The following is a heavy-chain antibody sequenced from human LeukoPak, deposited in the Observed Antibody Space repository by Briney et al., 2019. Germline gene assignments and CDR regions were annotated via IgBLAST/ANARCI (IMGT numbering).Heavy chain of an antibody. CDR2: IYYSGRT. V-gene: IGHV4-61*05. J-gene: IGHJ6*02. Sequence: SETLSLTCTVSGGSISSSSYYWGWIRQPPGKGLEWIGYIYYSGRTNYNPSLKSRVTISADTSKNQFSLKLSSVTAADTAVYYCARHGYCSGGSCYPTDYYYGMDVWGQGTTVTVSS. D-gene: IGHD2-15*01. CDR1: GGSISSSSYY. CDR3: ARHGYCSGGSCYPTDYYYGMDV.